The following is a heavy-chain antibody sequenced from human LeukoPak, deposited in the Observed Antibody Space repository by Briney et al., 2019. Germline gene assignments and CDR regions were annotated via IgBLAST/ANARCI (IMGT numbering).Heavy chain of an antibody. CDR3: ASQTGTTDY. CDR2: IRGSGGST. V-gene: IGHV3-23*01. J-gene: IGHJ4*02. Sequence: PGGSLRLSCAVSGFTFRSYAMSWVRQAPGKGLEWVSAIRGSGGSTYYADSVKGRFTISRDNSKNTLYLQMNSLRAEDTAVYYCASQTGTTDYWGQGTLVTVSS. D-gene: IGHD1-1*01. CDR1: GFTFRSYA.